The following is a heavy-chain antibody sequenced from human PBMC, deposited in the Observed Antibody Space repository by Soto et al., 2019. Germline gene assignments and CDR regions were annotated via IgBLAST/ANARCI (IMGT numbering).Heavy chain of an antibody. CDR3: AVSGSNDY. Sequence: TGGSLRLSCAASGFKFSSFWMHWVRQAPGKGPVWVSRISDDGSSATYADSVKGRFTISRDNAKNMVYLQMNSLRADDTAIYYCAVSGSNDYWGQGTVVTVSS. CDR1: GFKFSSFW. D-gene: IGHD6-25*01. CDR2: ISDDGSSA. J-gene: IGHJ4*02. V-gene: IGHV3-74*01.